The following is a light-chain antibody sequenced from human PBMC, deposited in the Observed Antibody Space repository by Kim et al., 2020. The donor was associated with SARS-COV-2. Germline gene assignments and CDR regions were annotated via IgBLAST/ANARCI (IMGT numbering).Light chain of an antibody. J-gene: IGKJ4*01. CDR1: QDIRNH. V-gene: IGKV1-16*02. Sequence: DIQMTQSPSSLSASVGDRVTITCRASQDIRNHLTWFQQKPGEAPKSLIYAASSLQSGVPSKFSGGGSGTDFTLTISSLQPEDFATYYCQQYHNYPLTFGGGTK. CDR2: AAS. CDR3: QQYHNYPLT.